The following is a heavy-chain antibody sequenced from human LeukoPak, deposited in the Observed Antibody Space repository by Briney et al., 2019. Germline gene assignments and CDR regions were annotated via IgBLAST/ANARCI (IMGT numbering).Heavy chain of an antibody. J-gene: IGHJ3*02. D-gene: IGHD2-2*02. Sequence: PSETLSLTCAVYGGSFSGYYWSRIRQPPGKGLEWIGEINHSGSTNYNPSLKSRVTISVDTSKNQFSLKLSSVTAADTAVYYCARLIYPDAFDIWGQGTMVTVSS. CDR1: GGSFSGYY. CDR3: ARLIYPDAFDI. CDR2: INHSGST. V-gene: IGHV4-34*01.